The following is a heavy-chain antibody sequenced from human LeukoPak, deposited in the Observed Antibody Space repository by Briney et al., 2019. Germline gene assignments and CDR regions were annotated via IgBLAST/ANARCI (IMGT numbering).Heavy chain of an antibody. Sequence: GGSLRLSCGVSGFSFGDYSMNWVRQTPEKGLEWLSSIDSSGAYIYYADSVKGRVTISRDNAKNSLFLQMSRLRAEDTAVYYCVGDQAGTQFDSGEMIPLAHWGQGTLVIVSS. CDR3: VGDQAGTQFDSGEMIPLAH. J-gene: IGHJ4*02. V-gene: IGHV3-21*01. CDR2: IDSSGAYI. D-gene: IGHD5-24*01. CDR1: GFSFGDYS.